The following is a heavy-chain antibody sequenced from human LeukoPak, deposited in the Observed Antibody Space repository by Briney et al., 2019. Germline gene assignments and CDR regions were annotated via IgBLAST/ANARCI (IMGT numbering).Heavy chain of an antibody. J-gene: IGHJ6*02. V-gene: IGHV4-34*01. CDR2: INHSGST. CDR3: ARGLGSGSAYAMDV. Sequence: SETLSLTCGVYGGSLSGYHWSWIRQPPGKGLEWIGEINHSGSTSYNPSLQSRVTLSEDTSKNQFSLKMSSVTAADTAVYYCARGLGSGSAYAMDVWGQGTTVTVSS. CDR1: GGSLSGYH. D-gene: IGHD3-10*01.